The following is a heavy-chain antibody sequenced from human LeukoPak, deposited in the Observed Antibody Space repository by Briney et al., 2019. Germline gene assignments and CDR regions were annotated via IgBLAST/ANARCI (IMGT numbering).Heavy chain of an antibody. D-gene: IGHD1-26*01. J-gene: IGHJ4*02. CDR3: AKGEWELLRYFDY. CDR1: GFIVSGSY. CDR2: ISIDGGRT. Sequence: GSLRLSCGGSGFIVSGSYMSWVRQAPGKGLEWVSTISIDGGRTYYADSVKGRFTISRDNSKNTLYLQMNSLRAEDTAVYYCAKGEWELLRYFDYWGQGTLVTVSS. V-gene: IGHV3-23*01.